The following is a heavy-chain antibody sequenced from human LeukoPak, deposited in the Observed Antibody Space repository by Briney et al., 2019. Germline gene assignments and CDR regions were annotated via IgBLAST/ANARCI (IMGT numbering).Heavy chain of an antibody. CDR3: ARALRLEMATSRPSPFDY. J-gene: IGHJ4*02. Sequence: ASVKVSCKASGYTFTSYGISWVRQAPGQGLEWMGWISAYNGNTNYAQKLQGRVTMTTDTSTSTAYMELRSLRSDDTAVYYCARALRLEMATSRPSPFDYWGQGTLVTVSS. CDR2: ISAYNGNT. V-gene: IGHV1-18*01. D-gene: IGHD5-24*01. CDR1: GYTFTSYG.